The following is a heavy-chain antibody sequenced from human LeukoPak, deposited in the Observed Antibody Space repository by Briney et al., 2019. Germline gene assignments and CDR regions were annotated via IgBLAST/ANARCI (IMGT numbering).Heavy chain of an antibody. J-gene: IGHJ6*02. V-gene: IGHV3-66*01. CDR1: EFTVSSNY. CDR3: ARGLASYFYGLDV. CDR2: IYSGGST. Sequence: GGSLRLSCAASEFTVSSNYMSWVRQAPGKGLEWVSVIYSGGSTYYADSVKGRFAISRDNSKNTLYLQMNSLRAEDTAVYYCARGLASYFYGLDVWGQGTTVTVSS.